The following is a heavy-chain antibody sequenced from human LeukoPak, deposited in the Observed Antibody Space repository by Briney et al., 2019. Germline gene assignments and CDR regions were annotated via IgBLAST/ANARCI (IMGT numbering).Heavy chain of an antibody. Sequence: GGSLRLSCAASGFTFSSYGMHWVRQAPGKGLEWVAVISYDGSNKYYADSVKGRFTISRDNSKNTLYLQMNSLRVEDTAVYLCARERLPVTKSWSYLDFWGQGTLVTVSS. J-gene: IGHJ4*02. CDR2: ISYDGSNK. CDR1: GFTFSSYG. CDR3: ARERLPVTKSWSYLDF. D-gene: IGHD4-17*01. V-gene: IGHV3-30*03.